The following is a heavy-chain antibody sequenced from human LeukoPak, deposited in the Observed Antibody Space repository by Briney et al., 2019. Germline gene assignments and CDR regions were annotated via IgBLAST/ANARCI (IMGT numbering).Heavy chain of an antibody. CDR3: ARSRVVVGRGFDI. V-gene: IGHV4-34*01. CDR2: INHSGST. CDR1: GGTFSGYY. D-gene: IGHD2-15*01. J-gene: IGHJ3*02. Sequence: SGTLSLTCAVYGGTFSGYYWRWIRQPPGKGLEWIGEINHSGSTNYNPSLKSRVTISVDTSKNQFSLKLSSVTAADTAVYYCARSRVVVGRGFDISGQGTMVTVSS.